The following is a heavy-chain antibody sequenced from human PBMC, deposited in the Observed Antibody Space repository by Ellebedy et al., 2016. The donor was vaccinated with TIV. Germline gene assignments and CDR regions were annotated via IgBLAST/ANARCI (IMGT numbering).Heavy chain of an antibody. CDR3: ASTGYCSGGSCYSAAFDI. CDR2: IYYSGST. J-gene: IGHJ3*02. Sequence: MPSETLSLTCTVPGCPISSSSYYWGWIRQPPGKRLEWIGSIYYSGSTYYNPPLKSRVTISVDTSKNQFSLKLSSVTAADTAVYYCASTGYCSGGSCYSAAFDIWGQGTMVTVSS. D-gene: IGHD2-15*01. V-gene: IGHV4-39*07. CDR1: GCPISSSSYY.